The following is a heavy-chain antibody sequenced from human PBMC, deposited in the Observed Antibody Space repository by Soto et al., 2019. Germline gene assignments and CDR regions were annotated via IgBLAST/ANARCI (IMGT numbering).Heavy chain of an antibody. Sequence: EVQLLESGGGLVQPGGSLRLSCAASGFTFKSWAMSWVRQAPGKGLEWVSGISGGGEKTYYADSVKGRFTISRDNSKNTVSLPMNSLRVEDTAVYDCAKCDCGSDCGGYHDDHWGQGSQVDVSS. CDR2: ISGGGEKT. D-gene: IGHD2-21*02. CDR3: AKCDCGSDCGGYHDDH. CDR1: GFTFKSWA. V-gene: IGHV3-23*01. J-gene: IGHJ5*02.